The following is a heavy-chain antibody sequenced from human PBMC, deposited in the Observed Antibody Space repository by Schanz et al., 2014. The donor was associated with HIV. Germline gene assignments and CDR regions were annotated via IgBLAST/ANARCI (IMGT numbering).Heavy chain of an antibody. V-gene: IGHV1-8*02. CDR2: VNPESGNT. CDR3: VRAASFHFDKEGYYRNWYFDF. J-gene: IGHJ2*01. D-gene: IGHD1-26*01. Sequence: QVQLVQSGPEVKKPGASVRVSCETSGYTFSDYDINWVRQAPGQGLEWMGWVNPESGNTGMADKFLARLSLLSFTSTGTAYMELDSLRSEDTAIYYCVRAASFHFDKEGYYRNWYFDFWGRGTLVAVSS. CDR1: GYTFSDYD.